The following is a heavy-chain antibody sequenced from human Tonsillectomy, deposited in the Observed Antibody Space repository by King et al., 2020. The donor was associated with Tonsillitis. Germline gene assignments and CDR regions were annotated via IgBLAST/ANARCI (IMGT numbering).Heavy chain of an antibody. CDR2: ISYDGSQK. CDR1: GFTFSSYG. J-gene: IGHJ6*03. CDR3: ARGLWTPTYYYYYIDV. Sequence: VQLVESGGGVVQPGRSLSLSCAASGFTFSSYGMHWVRQAPGKGLEWVAIISYDGSQKYYADSMTGRFTISRDNSNNTLFLQVSSLRADDTAVYYCARGLWTPTYYYYYIDVWGNGTTVTVSS. D-gene: IGHD2-21*01. V-gene: IGHV3-30*19.